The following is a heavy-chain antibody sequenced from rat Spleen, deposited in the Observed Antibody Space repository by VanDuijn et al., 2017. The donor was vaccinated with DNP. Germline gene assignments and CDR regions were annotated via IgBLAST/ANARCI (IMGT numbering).Heavy chain of an antibody. Sequence: EVKLVESGGGLVQPGRSLKLSCAASGFSFHDSWMGWVRQAPGKGLEWIGEISPDGTTATYISSLKGKITISRDNAQNILYLQMSKLGSEDTAIYFCARASILRLFDYWGQGVTVTVSS. V-gene: IGHV4-2*01. CDR1: GFSFHDSW. CDR3: ARASILRLFDY. CDR2: ISPDGTTA. D-gene: IGHD1-6*01. J-gene: IGHJ2*01.